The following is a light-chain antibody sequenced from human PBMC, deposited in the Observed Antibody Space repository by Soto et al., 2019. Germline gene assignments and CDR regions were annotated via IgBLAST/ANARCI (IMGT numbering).Light chain of an antibody. CDR2: DAS. J-gene: IGKJ3*01. CDR3: QQRSNWPLFT. Sequence: EIGLTQSPATLSLSPGERAALSCRASQSVGTSLAWYQQKRGQAPRLLIYDASNRATGIAARFSGSGSGTDFTLTISTLGPEDFAVYFCQQRSNWPLFTFGPGTKVDIK. CDR1: QSVGTS. V-gene: IGKV3-11*01.